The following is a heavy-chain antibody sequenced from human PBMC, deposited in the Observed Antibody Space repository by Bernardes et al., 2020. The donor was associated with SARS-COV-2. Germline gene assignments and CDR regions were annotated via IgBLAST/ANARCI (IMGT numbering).Heavy chain of an antibody. V-gene: IGHV3-15*01. CDR2: IKSKADGGTI. CDR1: GFTFHNAY. Sequence: GSLRLSCVASGFTFHNAYLSWVRQTPGKGLEWVGRIKSKADGGTIDYAAPVRGRFTISRDDSKTTLFLQMNSLKTADTAVYYCTTMQQAWGQGTLVTVSS. J-gene: IGHJ4*02. CDR3: TTMQQA.